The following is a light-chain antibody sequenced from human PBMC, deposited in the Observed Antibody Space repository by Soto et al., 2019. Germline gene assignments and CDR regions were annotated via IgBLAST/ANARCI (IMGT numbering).Light chain of an antibody. V-gene: IGKV3-15*01. J-gene: IGKJ2*02. CDR2: GAS. Sequence: ELVLTQSPATLSVSTGERATLSCRASPSVSSNLAWYPQKPVQAPRIRIYGASTMATGIPSRFRGSGSGTEFTLSISSLQSEDLAVYYCQQYNNWPRCTFGQGTKLESK. CDR1: PSVSSN. CDR3: QQYNNWPRCT.